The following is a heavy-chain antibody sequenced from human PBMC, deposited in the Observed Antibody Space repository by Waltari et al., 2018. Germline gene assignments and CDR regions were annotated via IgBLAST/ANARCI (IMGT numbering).Heavy chain of an antibody. CDR1: GYSFTSYW. J-gene: IGHJ6*02. CDR2: IGPSGSYT. V-gene: IGHV5-10-1*03. CDR3: ARHLRDYYDYGVDV. Sequence: EVQLVQSGAEVKKPGESLRISCKGSGYSFTSYWYSWVRQMPGKGLEWMGMIGPSGSYTKFRPSFQGYVTISVDKSIGTAYLQWSSLGASDTAIYYCARHLRDYYDYGVDVWGQGTTVTVSS.